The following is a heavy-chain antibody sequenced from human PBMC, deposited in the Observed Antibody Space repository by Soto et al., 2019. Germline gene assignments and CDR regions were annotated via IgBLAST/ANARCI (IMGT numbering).Heavy chain of an antibody. Sequence: PGGSLRLSCAASGFTFSDYYMSWVRQAPGRGLEWISYSSNSGTFARYATSVKGRFSISRDNANNSLYLEMNSLRVEDTAVYYCARSGDNFNVIDYWGQGTPVTVS. V-gene: IGHV3-11*06. CDR2: SSNSGTFA. D-gene: IGHD1-1*01. CDR3: ARSGDNFNVIDY. J-gene: IGHJ4*02. CDR1: GFTFSDYY.